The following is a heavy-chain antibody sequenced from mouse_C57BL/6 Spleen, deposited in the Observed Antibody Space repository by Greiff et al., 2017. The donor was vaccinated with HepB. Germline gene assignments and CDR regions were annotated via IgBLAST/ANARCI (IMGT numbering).Heavy chain of an antibody. D-gene: IGHD4-1*02. CDR3: ARPSTGGFAY. V-gene: IGHV1-43*01. CDR2: INPSTGGT. J-gene: IGHJ3*01. CDR1: GYSFTGYY. Sequence: VQLKQSGPELVKPGASVKISCKASGYSFTGYYMHWVKQSSEKSLEWIGEINPSTGGTSYNQKFKGKATLTVDKSSSTAYMQLKSLTSEDSAVYYCARPSTGGFAYWGQGTLVTVSA.